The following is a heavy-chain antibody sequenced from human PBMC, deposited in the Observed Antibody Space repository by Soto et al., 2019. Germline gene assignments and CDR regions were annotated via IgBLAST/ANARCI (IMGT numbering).Heavy chain of an antibody. CDR3: ARGLVDFWSGYYSHYYYGMDV. D-gene: IGHD3-3*01. CDR1: GGSISSGGYY. Sequence: PSETLSLTCTVSGGSISSGGYYWSWIRQHPGKGLEWIGYIYYSGSTYYNPSLKSRVTISVDTSKNQFSLKLSSVTAVDTAVYYCARGLVDFWSGYYSHYYYGMDVWGQGTTVTVSS. CDR2: IYYSGST. J-gene: IGHJ6*02. V-gene: IGHV4-31*03.